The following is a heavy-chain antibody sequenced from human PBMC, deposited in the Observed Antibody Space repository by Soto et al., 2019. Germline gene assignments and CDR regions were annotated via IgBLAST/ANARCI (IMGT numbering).Heavy chain of an antibody. V-gene: IGHV1-46*01. CDR1: GYTLTTFF. D-gene: IGHD2-8*01. CDR2: INPGYPAGRST. Sequence: GASVKVSCKASGYTLTTFFMHWVRQAPGQGLEWMGVINPGYPAGRSTTYAQRFQGRVTMTTDTSTSTVYMELSRLRSGDTAVYYCARGYCTNGVCYLLEFDPWGQGTLVTVSS. CDR3: ARGYCTNGVCYLLEFDP. J-gene: IGHJ5*02.